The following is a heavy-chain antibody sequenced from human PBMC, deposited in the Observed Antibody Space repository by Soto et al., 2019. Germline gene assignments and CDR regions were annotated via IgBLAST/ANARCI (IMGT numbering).Heavy chain of an antibody. CDR3: ARGTHWYSSGGCSY. D-gene: IGHD6-19*01. J-gene: IGHJ4*02. Sequence: ASVKVSCKASGYTFTSHDINWVRQATGQGLEWMGWMNPNSGNTGYAQKFQGRVTMTRNTSISTAYMELSSLRSEDTAVYYCARGTHWYSSGGCSYWGQGTLVTVSS. CDR1: GYTFTSHD. CDR2: MNPNSGNT. V-gene: IGHV1-8*01.